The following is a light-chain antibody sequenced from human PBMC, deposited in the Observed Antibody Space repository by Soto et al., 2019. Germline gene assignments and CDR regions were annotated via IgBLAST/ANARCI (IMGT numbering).Light chain of an antibody. CDR2: DTS. J-gene: IGKJ5*01. V-gene: IGKV3-15*01. CDR1: QSVGSE. CDR3: HQYNTWPRT. Sequence: EIVMTQSPATLSVSPGKGAALSCRASQSVGSELAWYRQTPGQSPSHLIYDTSTRATGVPARFSGSGSGTEFTLTIASLQSEAFAGYYCHQYNTWPRTFGQGTRLEI.